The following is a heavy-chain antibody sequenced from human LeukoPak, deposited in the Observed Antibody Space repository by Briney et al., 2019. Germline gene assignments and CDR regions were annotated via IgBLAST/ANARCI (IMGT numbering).Heavy chain of an antibody. D-gene: IGHD4-23*01. CDR1: GFTFDDYG. Sequence: GGSLRLSCAASGFTFDDYGMSWVRQAPGKGLEWVSGINWNGGSTGYADSVKGRFTISRDNAKNSLYLQMNSLRAEDTALYYCARGDYGGNSVYYYYMDVWGKGTTVTVSS. V-gene: IGHV3-20*04. CDR3: ARGDYGGNSVYYYYMDV. CDR2: INWNGGST. J-gene: IGHJ6*03.